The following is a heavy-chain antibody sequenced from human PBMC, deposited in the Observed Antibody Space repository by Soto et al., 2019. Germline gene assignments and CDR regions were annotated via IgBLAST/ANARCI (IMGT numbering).Heavy chain of an antibody. V-gene: IGHV1-2*04. D-gene: IGHD5-12*01. Sequence: ASVNVSCKASGYTFTGYYMHWVRQAPGQGLEWMGWINPNSGGTNYAQKFQGWVTMTRDTSISTAYMELSRLRSDDTAVYYCARDSPSSGDGYNYAFDIWGQGTMVTVSS. CDR1: GYTFTGYY. J-gene: IGHJ3*02. CDR3: ARDSPSSGDGYNYAFDI. CDR2: INPNSGGT.